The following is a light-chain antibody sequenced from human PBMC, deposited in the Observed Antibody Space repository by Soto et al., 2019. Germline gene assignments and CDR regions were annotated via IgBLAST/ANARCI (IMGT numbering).Light chain of an antibody. CDR2: ATS. J-gene: IGKJ1*01. CDR1: QALNGN. CDR3: QQYYEYPRT. V-gene: IGKV1-8*01. Sequence: AIRMTQSPSSLSASTGDRVAITCRASQALNGNLAWYQQKSGKAPKVLIYATSTLQSGVPSRFGASGSGTDFTLTINSLQSEDVATYYCQQYYEYPRTFGQGTKVEIK.